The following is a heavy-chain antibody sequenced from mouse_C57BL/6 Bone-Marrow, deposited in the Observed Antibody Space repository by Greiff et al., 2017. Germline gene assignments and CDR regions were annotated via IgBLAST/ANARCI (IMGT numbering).Heavy chain of an antibody. CDR3: ERQGYDAMDY. CDR2: IRSKSNNYAT. V-gene: IGHV10-1*01. Sequence: EVQRVESGGGLVQPKGSLKLSCAASGFSFNTYAMNWVRQAPGKGLEWVARIRSKSNNYATYYADSVKDRFTISRDDSESMLYLQMNNLKTEDTSIYDCERQGYDAMDYGGQGTSVTVSS. CDR1: GFSFNTYA. J-gene: IGHJ4*01.